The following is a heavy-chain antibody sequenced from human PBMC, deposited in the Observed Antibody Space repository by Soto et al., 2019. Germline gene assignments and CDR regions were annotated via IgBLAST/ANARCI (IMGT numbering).Heavy chain of an antibody. J-gene: IGHJ4*02. CDR3: VRAWGASSYGYLY. V-gene: IGHV3-48*02. Sequence: VQVVESGGGLVQPGGSRRLSCAVSGLTFSTYNFNWVRQAPGKGLEWISFINPGTTTRHYADSVKGRFTISRDNAKNSLYLQMNSLADADTAVYYCVRAWGASSYGYLYWGQGTLVTVSS. CDR1: GLTFSTYN. D-gene: IGHD5-18*01. CDR2: INPGTTTR.